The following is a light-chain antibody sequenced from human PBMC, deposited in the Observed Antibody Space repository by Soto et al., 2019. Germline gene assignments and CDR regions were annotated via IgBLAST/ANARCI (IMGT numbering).Light chain of an antibody. V-gene: IGKV3D-15*01. CDR2: GAS. Sequence: EIVLTQFPATLSVSPGETVTLSCRASQSVSSYLAWYQQKPGQAPRLLIYGASMKAGGVPDRFGGSGSGTEFTLTISSLQSEDSAVYYCQQYDNWPPRLTFGGGTKVEIK. CDR3: QQYDNWPPRLT. CDR1: QSVSSY. J-gene: IGKJ4*01.